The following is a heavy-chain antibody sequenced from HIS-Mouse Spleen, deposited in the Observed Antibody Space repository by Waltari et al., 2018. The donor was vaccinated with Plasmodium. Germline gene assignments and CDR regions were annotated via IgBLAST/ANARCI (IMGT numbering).Heavy chain of an antibody. J-gene: IGHJ4*02. CDR1: GGSFSGYY. CDR2: IKHSGST. Sequence: QVQLQQWGAGLLKPSETLSLTCAVYGGSFSGYYWSWIRQPPGKGLEWIGEIKHSGSTNCNPARENRVTVSVDTATNQFSRRLGSVTGADRAVYYCARAYYDFWSGYRFDYWGQGTLVTVSS. V-gene: IGHV4-34*01. CDR3: ARAYYDFWSGYRFDY. D-gene: IGHD3-3*01.